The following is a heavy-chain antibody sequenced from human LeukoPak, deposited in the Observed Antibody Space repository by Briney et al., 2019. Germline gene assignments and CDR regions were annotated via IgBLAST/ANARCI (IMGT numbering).Heavy chain of an antibody. Sequence: NPSETLSLTCTVSGGSMSGYFWAWIRRPAGKGLDWIGRIYSSGTTSYNLSLKSRVTMSLDTSKNQFSLSLTSVTAADTAVYYCAREARGGSTYFDNWGQGTLVTVSS. CDR3: AREARGGSTYFDN. J-gene: IGHJ4*02. CDR2: IYSSGTT. CDR1: GGSMSGYF. V-gene: IGHV4-4*07. D-gene: IGHD1-26*01.